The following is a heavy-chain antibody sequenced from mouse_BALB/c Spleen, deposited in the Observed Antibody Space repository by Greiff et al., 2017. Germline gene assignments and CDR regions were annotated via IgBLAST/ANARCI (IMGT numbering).Heavy chain of an antibody. D-gene: IGHD1-2*01. CDR1: GYTFTSYV. CDR3: ARSERLRAMDY. Sequence: EVQGVESGPELVKPGASVKMSCKASGYTFTSYVMHWVKQKPGQGLEWIGYINPYNDGTKYNEKFKGKATLTSDKSSSTAYMELSSLTSEDSAVYYCARSERLRAMDYWGQGTSVTVSS. V-gene: IGHV1-14*01. J-gene: IGHJ4*01. CDR2: INPYNDGT.